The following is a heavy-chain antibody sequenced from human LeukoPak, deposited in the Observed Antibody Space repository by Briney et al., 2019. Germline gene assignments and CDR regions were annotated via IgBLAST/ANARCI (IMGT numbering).Heavy chain of an antibody. CDR2: IYHSGST. J-gene: IGHJ4*02. Sequence: SETLSLTCAVSGGSISSSNWWSWVRLPPGKGLEWIGEIYHSGSTNYNPSLKSRVTISVDKSNIQFSLKLSSVTAADTAVYYCARLPHDILTGYYPFDYWGQGTLVTVSS. V-gene: IGHV4-4*02. CDR1: GGSISSSNW. CDR3: ARLPHDILTGYYPFDY. D-gene: IGHD3-9*01.